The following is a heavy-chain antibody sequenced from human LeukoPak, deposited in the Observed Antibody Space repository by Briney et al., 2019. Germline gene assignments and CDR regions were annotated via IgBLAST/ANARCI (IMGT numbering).Heavy chain of an antibody. CDR1: GFIFSGSA. V-gene: IGHV3-73*01. J-gene: IGHJ4*02. CDR3: IRDSSGYSDLFDY. CDR2: ISNKANSYAT. D-gene: IGHD3-22*01. Sequence: PGGSLKLSCAASGFIFSGSAMHWVRQASGKGLELVGRISNKANSYATAYAASVKGRFTISRVDSKNTPYLQMNSLKIEATAVYYRIRDSSGYSDLFDYWGQGTLVTVSS.